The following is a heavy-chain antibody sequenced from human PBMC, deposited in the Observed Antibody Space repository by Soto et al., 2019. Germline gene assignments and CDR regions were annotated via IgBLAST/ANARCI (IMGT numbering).Heavy chain of an antibody. D-gene: IGHD2-15*01. V-gene: IGHV3-7*01. J-gene: IGHJ4*02. Sequence: EVQMVESGVGLVQPGGSLRLSCAASGFTINPYWMSWVRQAPGKGLEWVASTNQDGSTTYYVDAVMGRFTISRDNAKNSLYLQMNSLRAEDTAIYDCGKTDIGRGPGTLLTVSS. CDR3: GKTDIG. CDR1: GFTINPYW. CDR2: TNQDGSTT.